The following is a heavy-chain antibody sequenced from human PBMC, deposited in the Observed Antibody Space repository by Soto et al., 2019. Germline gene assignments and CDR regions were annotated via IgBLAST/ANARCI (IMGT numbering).Heavy chain of an antibody. J-gene: IGHJ5*02. CDR3: ARVTFDSSGYYYGKTYNWFDP. CDR1: GGSISSGGYS. V-gene: IGHV4-30-2*01. CDR2: IYHSGST. Sequence: ASETLSLTCAVSGGSISSGGYSWSWIRQPPGKGLEWIGYIYHSGSTYYNPSLKSRVTISVDRSKNQFSLKLSSVTAADTAVYYCARVTFDSSGYYYGKTYNWFDPWGQGTLVTVSS. D-gene: IGHD3-22*01.